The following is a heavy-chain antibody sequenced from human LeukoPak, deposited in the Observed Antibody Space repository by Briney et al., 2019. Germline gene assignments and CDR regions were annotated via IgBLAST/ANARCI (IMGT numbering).Heavy chain of an antibody. CDR3: AKGGIFGPMDV. V-gene: IGHV3-23*01. CDR1: GFTFSIFW. D-gene: IGHD3/OR15-3a*01. J-gene: IGHJ6*03. Sequence: PGGSLRLSCAASGFTFSIFWVSWVRHAAGRGLEWVSAIRGSGGSTLYADSVKGRFTIPRDNSKNTLYLPVNSLIAEDTAVYYCAKGGIFGPMDVWGKGTTVTVSS. CDR2: IRGSGGST.